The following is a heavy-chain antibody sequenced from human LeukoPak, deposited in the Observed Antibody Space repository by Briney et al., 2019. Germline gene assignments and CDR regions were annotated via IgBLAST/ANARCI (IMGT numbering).Heavy chain of an antibody. CDR3: ARGSMGRWLQPFDY. Sequence: SETLSLTCTVSGGSISSYYWSWIRQPPGKGLEWIGYIYYSGGTNYNPSLKSRVTISVDTSKNQFSLKLSSVTAADTAVYYCARGSMGRWLQPFDYWGQGTLVTVSS. D-gene: IGHD5-24*01. CDR2: IYYSGGT. J-gene: IGHJ4*02. CDR1: GGSISSYY. V-gene: IGHV4-59*01.